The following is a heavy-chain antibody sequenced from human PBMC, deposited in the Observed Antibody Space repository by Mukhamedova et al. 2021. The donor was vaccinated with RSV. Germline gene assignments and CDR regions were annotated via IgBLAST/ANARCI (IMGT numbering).Heavy chain of an antibody. V-gene: IGHV3-20*03. Sequence: GGDITYADSVRGRFTISRDNARNSLYLQMNNLRAEDTAIYYCATTARVAESWGQGTLVTVPS. CDR2: GGDI. J-gene: IGHJ5*02. D-gene: IGHD1-1*01. CDR3: ATTARVAES.